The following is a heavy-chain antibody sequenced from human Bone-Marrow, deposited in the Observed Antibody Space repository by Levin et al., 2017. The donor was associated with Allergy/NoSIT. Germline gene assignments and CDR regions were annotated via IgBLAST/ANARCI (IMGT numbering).Heavy chain of an antibody. CDR1: GGSISSGDYY. V-gene: IGHV4-30-4*01. Sequence: SQTVSLTCTVSGGSISSGDYYWSWIRQPPGKGLEWIGYIYYSGSTYYNPSLKSRVTISVDTSKNQFSLKLSSVTAADTAVYYCARNYYYDSSGYPLYYFDYWGQGTLVTVSS. CDR2: IYYSGST. J-gene: IGHJ4*02. CDR3: ARNYYYDSSGYPLYYFDY. D-gene: IGHD3-22*01.